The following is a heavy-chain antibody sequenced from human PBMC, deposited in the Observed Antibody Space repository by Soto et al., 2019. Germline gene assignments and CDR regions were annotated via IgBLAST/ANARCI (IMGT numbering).Heavy chain of an antibody. V-gene: IGHV3-30*18. CDR2: ISYDGSNK. D-gene: IGHD5-12*01. CDR3: AKENGGYDAQEKEFDY. J-gene: IGHJ4*02. Sequence: QVQLVESGGGVVQPGRSLRLSCAASGFTFSSYGMHWVRQAPGKGLEWVAVISYDGSNKYYADSVKGRFTISRDNSKNTLYLQMNSLRAEDTAVYYCAKENGGYDAQEKEFDYWGQGTLVTVSS. CDR1: GFTFSSYG.